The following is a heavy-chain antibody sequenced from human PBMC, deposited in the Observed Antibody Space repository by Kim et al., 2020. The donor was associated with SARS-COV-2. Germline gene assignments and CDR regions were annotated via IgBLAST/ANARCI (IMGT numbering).Heavy chain of an antibody. CDR2: ISGSGVIT. D-gene: IGHD2-15*01. V-gene: IGHV3-23*01. Sequence: GGSLRLSCAASGFTFSKYAISWVRQAPGKGLECVSAISGSGVITYYTSSVKGRFTISRDNSKNTVYLQMNSLRAEDTAVYYCAPDPNGSWPNWFDPWGQGTLVTVSS. CDR1: GFTFSKYA. J-gene: IGHJ5*02. CDR3: APDPNGSWPNWFDP.